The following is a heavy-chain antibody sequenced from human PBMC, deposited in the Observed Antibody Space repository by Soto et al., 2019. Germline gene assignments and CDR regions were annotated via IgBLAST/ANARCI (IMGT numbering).Heavy chain of an antibody. V-gene: IGHV1-18*01. CDR3: ARVYYDSSGYPGHWFDP. D-gene: IGHD3-22*01. CDR1: GYTFTSYG. CDR2: ISPYNGNT. J-gene: IGHJ5*02. Sequence: ASVKVSCKASGYTFTSYGISWVRQAPGQGLEWMGWISPYNGNTNYAQKLQGRVTMTTDTSTSTAYMELRSLRSDDTAVYYCARVYYDSSGYPGHWFDPWGQGTLVTVSS.